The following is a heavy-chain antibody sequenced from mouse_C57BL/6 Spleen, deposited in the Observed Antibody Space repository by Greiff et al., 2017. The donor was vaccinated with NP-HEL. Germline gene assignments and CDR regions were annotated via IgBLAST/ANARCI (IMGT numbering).Heavy chain of an antibody. CDR3: ARGKRLGDYYAMDY. CDR1: GYTFTSYW. V-gene: IGHV1-64*01. J-gene: IGHJ4*01. Sequence: QVQLQQPGAELVKPGASVKLSCKASGYTFTSYWMHWVKQRPGQGLEWIGMIHPNSGSTNYNEKFKSKATLTVDKSSSTAYMQLSSLTSEDSAVYYCARGKRLGDYYAMDYWGQGTSVTVSS. CDR2: IHPNSGST. D-gene: IGHD4-1*01.